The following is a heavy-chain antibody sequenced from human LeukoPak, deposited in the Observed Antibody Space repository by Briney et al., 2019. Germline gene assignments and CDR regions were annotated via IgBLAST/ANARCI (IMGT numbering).Heavy chain of an antibody. J-gene: IGHJ3*02. D-gene: IGHD3-22*01. Sequence: SVKVSCKASGGTFSSYAISWVRQAPGQGLEWMGRIIPILGIANYAQKFQGRATITADKSTSTAYMELSSLRSEDTAVYYCARGVQDYYDSSGYDDAFDIWGQGTMVTVSS. V-gene: IGHV1-69*04. CDR3: ARGVQDYYDSSGYDDAFDI. CDR2: IIPILGIA. CDR1: GGTFSSYA.